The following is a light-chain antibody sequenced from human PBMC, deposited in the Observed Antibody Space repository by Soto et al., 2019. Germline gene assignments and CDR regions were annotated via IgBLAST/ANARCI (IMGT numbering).Light chain of an antibody. V-gene: IGLV2-14*01. CDR1: SSDVGGYDY. Sequence: QSLLTQPASVSGSPGQSITVSCTGTSSDVGGYDYVSWYQQHPGNAPKLLISDVTNRPSGVSNRFSGSKSGNTASLTISGLQTEDEADYYCTSYTSSSTYVFGTGTKATVL. CDR2: DVT. J-gene: IGLJ1*01. CDR3: TSYTSSSTYV.